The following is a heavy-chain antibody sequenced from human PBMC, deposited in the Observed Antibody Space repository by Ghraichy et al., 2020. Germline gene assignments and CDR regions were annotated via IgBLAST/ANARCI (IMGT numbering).Heavy chain of an antibody. CDR2: IRYDGSNK. CDR3: VTSSCWSSVPFDY. CDR1: GFTFSSYG. D-gene: IGHD6-13*01. Sequence: GGSLRLSCAASGFTFSSYGMHWVRQAPGKGLEWVAFIRYDGSNKYYADSVKGRFTISRDNSKNTLYLQMNSLRAEDTAVYYSVTSSCWSSVPFDYWGQGTLVTVSS. J-gene: IGHJ4*02. V-gene: IGHV3-30*02.